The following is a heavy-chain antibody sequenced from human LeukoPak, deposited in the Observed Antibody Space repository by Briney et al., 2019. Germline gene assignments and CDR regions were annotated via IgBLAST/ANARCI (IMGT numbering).Heavy chain of an antibody. V-gene: IGHV4-30-4*08. D-gene: IGHD6-13*01. CDR3: ARGEQQLAMYYFDY. J-gene: IGHJ4*02. CDR1: GGSISSGDYY. CDR2: IYYSGST. Sequence: SETLSLTCTVSGGSISSGDYYWSWIRQPPGKGLEWIGYIYYSGSTYYNPSLKSRVIMSVDTSKNQFSLKLSSVTAADTAVYYCARGEQQLAMYYFDYWGQGTLVTVSS.